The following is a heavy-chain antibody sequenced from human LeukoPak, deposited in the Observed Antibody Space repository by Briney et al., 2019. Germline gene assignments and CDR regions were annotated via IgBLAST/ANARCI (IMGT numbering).Heavy chain of an antibody. CDR2: ISHIGST. Sequence: SETLSLTCSVSYSSFSSDYFWAWFRQPPGKGLEWIGIISHIGSTYYIPALKSRVTISLDTSKNQFSLKLSSVSAADTAVYYCARVPGYCSSTSCYTNWFDPWGQGTLVTVSS. CDR1: YSSFSSDYF. J-gene: IGHJ5*02. D-gene: IGHD2-2*02. V-gene: IGHV4-38-2*02. CDR3: ARVPGYCSSTSCYTNWFDP.